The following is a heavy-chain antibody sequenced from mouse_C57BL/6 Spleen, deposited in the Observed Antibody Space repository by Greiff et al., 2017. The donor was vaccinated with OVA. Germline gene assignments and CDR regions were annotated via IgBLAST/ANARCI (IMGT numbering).Heavy chain of an antibody. V-gene: IGHV3-8*01. Sequence: EVKLVESGPGLAKPSQTLSLTCSVTGYSITSDYWNWIRKFPGNKLEYMGYISYSGSTYYNPSLKSRISITRDTSKNQYYLQLNSVTTEDTATYYCARRDSNYYYAMDYWGQGTSVTVSS. D-gene: IGHD2-5*01. J-gene: IGHJ4*01. CDR1: GYSITSDY. CDR2: ISYSGST. CDR3: ARRDSNYYYAMDY.